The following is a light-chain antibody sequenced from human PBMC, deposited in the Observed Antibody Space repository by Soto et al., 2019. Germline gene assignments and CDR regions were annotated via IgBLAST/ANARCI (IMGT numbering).Light chain of an antibody. CDR3: KPCNSWPLT. Sequence: SQTRGTLSLSPGVRVTLSCRASQSVSSNLAWYQQIPGQTHKLLIYGAYTRATGIQVRFSGSRSGTEFTLTIRSLQSEDLAIYYCKPCNSWPLTFGEGTRVEI. CDR2: GAY. J-gene: IGKJ4*01. V-gene: IGKV3-15*01. CDR1: QSVSSN.